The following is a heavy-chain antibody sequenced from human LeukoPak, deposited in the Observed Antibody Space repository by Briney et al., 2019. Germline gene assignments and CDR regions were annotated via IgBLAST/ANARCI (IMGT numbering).Heavy chain of an antibody. CDR2: ISISSSYI. CDR1: GLTFSSYS. D-gene: IGHD3-10*01. CDR3: ARDRLVRGAIYPLEYYYYGMDV. V-gene: IGHV3-21*01. Sequence: GGSLSLSCAASGLTFSSYSMNWVRQAPGKGLEWVSSISISSSYIYYADPVKGGFTISRDNAKNSLYLQMSSLRAEDTAVYYCARDRLVRGAIYPLEYYYYGMDVWGQGTTVTVSS. J-gene: IGHJ6*02.